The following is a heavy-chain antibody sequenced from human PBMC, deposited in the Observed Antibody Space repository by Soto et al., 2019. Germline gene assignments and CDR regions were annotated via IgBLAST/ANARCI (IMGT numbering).Heavy chain of an antibody. J-gene: IGHJ6*03. CDR1: GFTFSSYA. CDR3: AGNSSFPCYYMDV. Sequence: GGSLRLSCAASGFTFSSYAMHWVRQAPGKGLEWVAVISYDGSNKYYADSVKGRFTISRDNSKNTLYLQMNSLRAEDTAVYYCAGNSSFPCYYMDVWDKGTTVTVSS. D-gene: IGHD1-26*01. V-gene: IGHV3-30-3*01. CDR2: ISYDGSNK.